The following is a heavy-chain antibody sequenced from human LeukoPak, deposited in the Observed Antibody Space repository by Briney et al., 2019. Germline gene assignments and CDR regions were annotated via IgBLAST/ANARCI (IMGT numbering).Heavy chain of an antibody. CDR1: GGSFSGYY. D-gene: IGHD2/OR15-2a*01. CDR3: ARVSPYYYYMDV. J-gene: IGHJ6*03. CDR2: INHSGST. V-gene: IGHV4-34*01. Sequence: LSETLSLTCAVYGGSFSGYYWSWIRQPPGKGLEWIGEINHSGSTNYNPSLKSRVTISVDTSKNQFSLKLSSVTAADTAVYYCARVSPYYYYMDVWGKGTTVTVSS.